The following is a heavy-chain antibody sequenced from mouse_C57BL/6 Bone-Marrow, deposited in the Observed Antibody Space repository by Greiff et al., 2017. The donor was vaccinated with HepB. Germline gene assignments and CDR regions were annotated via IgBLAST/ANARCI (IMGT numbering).Heavy chain of an antibody. CDR2: ISSGSSTI. CDR1: GFTFSVYG. Sequence: EVPLVESGGGLVKPGGSLKLSCASSGFTFSVYGLHWVRQAPKKGLEWVAYISSGSSTIYYADTVKGRFTISRDNAKNTLFLQRTSLRSEDTAMYYCARNDGNYPSYYYAMDYWGQGTSVTVSS. J-gene: IGHJ4*01. D-gene: IGHD2-3*01. V-gene: IGHV5-17*01. CDR3: ARNDGNYPSYYYAMDY.